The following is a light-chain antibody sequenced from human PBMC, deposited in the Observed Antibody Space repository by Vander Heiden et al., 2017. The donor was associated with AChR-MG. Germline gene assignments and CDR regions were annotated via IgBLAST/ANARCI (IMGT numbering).Light chain of an antibody. CDR1: QSVSSSY. J-gene: IGKJ3*01. CDR2: GAS. CDR3: QQDDNLPVT. Sequence: EIVMTQSPATLSLSPGERATLSCRASQSVSSSYLSWYQQKPGQAPRLLIYGASTRATGIPARFSGSGSGTDFTLTISSLQPEDFAVYYCQQDDNLPVTFGHGTKVDIK. V-gene: IGKV3D-7*01.